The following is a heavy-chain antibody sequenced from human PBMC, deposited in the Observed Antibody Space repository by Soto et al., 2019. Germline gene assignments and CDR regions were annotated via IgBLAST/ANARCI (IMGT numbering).Heavy chain of an antibody. J-gene: IGHJ6*02. D-gene: IGHD1-26*01. V-gene: IGHV3-21*01. CDR1: GFTFSSYS. CDR2: ISSSSSYI. Sequence: GGSLRLSCAASGFTFSSYSMNWVRQAPGKGLKWVSSISSSSSYIYYADSVKGRFTISRDNAKNSLYLQMNSLRAEDTAVYYCARDGTRMVGATAYYYYYGMDVWGQGTTVTVSS. CDR3: ARDGTRMVGATAYYYYYGMDV.